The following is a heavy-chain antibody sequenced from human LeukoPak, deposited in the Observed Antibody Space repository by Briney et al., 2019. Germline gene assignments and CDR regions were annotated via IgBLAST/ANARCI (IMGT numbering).Heavy chain of an antibody. V-gene: IGHV4-39*01. CDR3: ARSLVGATLIDY. CDR1: GGSISSSSYY. Sequence: SETLSLTXTVSGGSISSSSYYWGWIRQPPGKGLEWIGSIYYSGSTYYNPSLKSRVTISVDTSKNQFSLKLSSVTAADTAVYYCARSLVGATLIDYWGQGTLVTVSS. D-gene: IGHD1-26*01. J-gene: IGHJ4*02. CDR2: IYYSGST.